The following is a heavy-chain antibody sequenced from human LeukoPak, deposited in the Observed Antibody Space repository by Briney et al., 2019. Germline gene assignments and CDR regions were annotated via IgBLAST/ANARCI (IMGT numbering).Heavy chain of an antibody. CDR3: ARDLTVGPTTDYFDY. J-gene: IGHJ4*02. V-gene: IGHV3-73*01. D-gene: IGHD1-26*01. CDR2: IRSKANSYAT. Sequence: GGSLRLSCAASEFTFSGSAMHWVRQASGKGLEWVGRIRSKANSYATAYAASVKGRFTISRDDSKNTAYLQMNSLRAEDTAVYYCARDLTVGPTTDYFDYWGQGTLVTVSS. CDR1: EFTFSGSA.